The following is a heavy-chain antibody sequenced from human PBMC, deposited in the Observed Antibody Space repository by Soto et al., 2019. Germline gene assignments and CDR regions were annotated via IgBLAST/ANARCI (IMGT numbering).Heavy chain of an antibody. CDR3: ARGGYSTPYDY. D-gene: IGHD6-13*01. CDR1: GFTFSSHS. Sequence: EVQLLESGGGLVQPGGYLRLSCVASGFTFSSHSMTWVRQAPGKGLEWVSTIRGNGGTTYYGDSVNGRFTIARDNSKNTLYLHMNSLRAEDTAQYYCARGGYSTPYDYWGQGTLVTVSS. J-gene: IGHJ4*02. CDR2: IRGNGGTT. V-gene: IGHV3-23*01.